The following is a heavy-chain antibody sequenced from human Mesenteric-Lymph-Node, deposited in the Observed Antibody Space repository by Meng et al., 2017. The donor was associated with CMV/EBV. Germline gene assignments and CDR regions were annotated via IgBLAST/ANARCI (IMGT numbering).Heavy chain of an antibody. CDR3: ARDSDSVRYYDFWSGYYGMDV. CDR1: GFTFDDYG. D-gene: IGHD3-3*01. J-gene: IGHJ6*02. V-gene: IGHV3-20*04. Sequence: GGSLRLSCAASGFTFDDYGMSWVRQAPGKGLEWVSGISWNSGSIGYADSVKGRFTISRDNAKNSLFLQMNSLRAEDTAVYYCARDSDSVRYYDFWSGYYGMDVWGQGTTVTVSS. CDR2: ISWNSGSI.